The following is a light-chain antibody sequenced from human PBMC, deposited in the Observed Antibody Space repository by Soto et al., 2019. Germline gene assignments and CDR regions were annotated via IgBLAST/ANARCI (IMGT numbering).Light chain of an antibody. V-gene: IGKV4-1*01. CDR2: WAS. Sequence: DIVMTQSPVSLAVSLGERATINCKSSQSVLYSSNNKNYLAWYQQKPGQPPQLLIYWASTRESGVPDRFSGSGSGTDFTLTISNLQAEDVAVYYCQQYYTAPRTFGGGTKVEIK. J-gene: IGKJ4*01. CDR1: QSVLYSSNNKNY. CDR3: QQYYTAPRT.